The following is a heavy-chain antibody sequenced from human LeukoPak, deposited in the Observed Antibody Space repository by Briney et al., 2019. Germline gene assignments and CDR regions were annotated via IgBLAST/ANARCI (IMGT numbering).Heavy chain of an antibody. J-gene: IGHJ4*02. Sequence: SQTLSLTCAISGDSVSSNSAAWNWIRQSPSRGLEWLGRAYYRSEWYDDYAVSVKSRITINPDTSKNQFSLQLNSVTPEDTAVYYCARASGSGNYFDYWGQGTLVTVSS. CDR2: AYYRSEWYD. D-gene: IGHD3-10*01. CDR3: ARASGSGNYFDY. CDR1: GDSVSSNSAA. V-gene: IGHV6-1*01.